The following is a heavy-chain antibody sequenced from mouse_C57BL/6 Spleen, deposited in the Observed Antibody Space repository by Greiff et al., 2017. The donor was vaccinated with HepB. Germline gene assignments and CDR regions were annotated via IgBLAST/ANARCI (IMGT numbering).Heavy chain of an antibody. Sequence: LVKPGASVKISCKASGYTFTDYYMNWVKQSHGKSLEWIGDINPNNGGTSYNQKFKGKATLTVDKSSSTAYMELRSLTSEDSAVYYCARAYYGNYYWYFDVWGTGTTVTVSS. CDR3: ARAYYGNYYWYFDV. J-gene: IGHJ1*03. CDR1: GYTFTDYY. V-gene: IGHV1-26*01. CDR2: INPNNGGT. D-gene: IGHD2-10*01.